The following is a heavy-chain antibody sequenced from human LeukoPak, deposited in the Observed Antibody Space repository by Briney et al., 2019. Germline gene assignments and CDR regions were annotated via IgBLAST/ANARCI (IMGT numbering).Heavy chain of an antibody. V-gene: IGHV4-38-2*02. CDR3: ARAYYGSGSYYPDY. D-gene: IGHD3-10*01. CDR2: IYHSGST. J-gene: IGHJ4*02. Sequence: SETLSLTCTVSGYSISSGYYWGWIRQPPGKGLEWIGSIYHSGSTYYNPSLKSRVTISVDTSKNQFSLKLSSVTAADTAVYYCARAYYGSGSYYPDYWGQGTLVTVSS. CDR1: GYSISSGYY.